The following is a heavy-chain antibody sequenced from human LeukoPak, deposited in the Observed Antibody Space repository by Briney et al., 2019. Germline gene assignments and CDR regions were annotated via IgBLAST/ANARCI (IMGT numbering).Heavy chain of an antibody. J-gene: IGHJ1*01. Sequence: ASVKVSCKASGYTFTSYGISWVRQAPGQELEWMGWISAYNGNTNYAQKLQGRVTMTTDTSTSTAYMELRSLRSDDTAVYYCARDSSSAEYFQHWGQGTLVTVSS. CDR1: GYTFTSYG. V-gene: IGHV1-18*01. CDR2: ISAYNGNT. CDR3: ARDSSSAEYFQH. D-gene: IGHD6-13*01.